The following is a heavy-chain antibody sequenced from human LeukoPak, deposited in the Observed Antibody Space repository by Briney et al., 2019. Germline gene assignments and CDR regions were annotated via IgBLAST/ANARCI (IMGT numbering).Heavy chain of an antibody. CDR3: ARSGSYYYDSSGFDY. V-gene: IGHV1-69*13. J-gene: IGHJ4*02. Sequence: VASVKVSCKASGGTFSSYAISWVRQAPGQGLEWMGGIIPIFGTANYAQEFQGRVTITADESTSTAYMELSSLRSEDTAVYYCARSGSYYYDSSGFDYWGQGTLVTVSS. CDR1: GGTFSSYA. D-gene: IGHD3-22*01. CDR2: IIPIFGTA.